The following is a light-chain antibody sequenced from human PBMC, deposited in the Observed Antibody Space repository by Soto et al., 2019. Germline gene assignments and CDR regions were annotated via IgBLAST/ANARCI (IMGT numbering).Light chain of an antibody. CDR2: GAS. Sequence: IVMTQFPATPSVSPGGRANLSLRVRRSVSTDLAWYQQKPGQAPRLLIYGASTRATGISDRFSGSGSGTEFTLTISSLQSEDFAVYYCQQYNNWPPFTFGQGTRLENK. CDR1: RSVSTD. V-gene: IGKV3-15*01. J-gene: IGKJ5*01. CDR3: QQYNNWPPFT.